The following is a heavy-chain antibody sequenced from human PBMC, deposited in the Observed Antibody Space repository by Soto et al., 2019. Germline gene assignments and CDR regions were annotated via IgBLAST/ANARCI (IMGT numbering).Heavy chain of an antibody. CDR3: ARLIDFWSGYYYYYYMDV. Sequence: GSLRLSCAASGFTFSDFGMHWVRQAPGKGLEWVANIKQDGSDKYYVDSVKGRFTISRDNAKNSLYLQMNSLRAEDTAVYYCARLIDFWSGYYYYYYMDVWGKGTTVTVSS. CDR1: GFTFSDFG. J-gene: IGHJ6*03. V-gene: IGHV3-7*01. CDR2: IKQDGSDK. D-gene: IGHD3-3*01.